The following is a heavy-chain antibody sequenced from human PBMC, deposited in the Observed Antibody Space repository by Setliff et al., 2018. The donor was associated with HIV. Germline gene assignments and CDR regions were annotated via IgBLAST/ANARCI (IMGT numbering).Heavy chain of an antibody. D-gene: IGHD2-21*02. CDR1: GYTFTTYG. J-gene: IGHJ4*02. V-gene: IGHV1-8*03. CDR3: AAGLLGVTYAPSFDY. Sequence: ASVKVSCKPSGYTFTTYGLSWVRQAPGQGLEWMGWMNPNSGNTGYAQKFQGRVTITRDMSTSTAYMELSSLRSEDTAVYYCAAGLLGVTYAPSFDYWGQGTLVTVSS. CDR2: MNPNSGNT.